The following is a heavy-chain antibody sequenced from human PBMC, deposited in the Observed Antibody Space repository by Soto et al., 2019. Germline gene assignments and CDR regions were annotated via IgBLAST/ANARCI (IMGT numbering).Heavy chain of an antibody. CDR3: ARENRAIFGVVTTNWFDP. V-gene: IGHV3-74*01. CDR1: GFTFSSYW. D-gene: IGHD3-3*01. Sequence: GGSLRLSCAASGFTFSSYWMHWVRQAPGKGLVWVSRINSDGSSTSYADSVKGRFTISRDNAKNTLYLQMNSLRAEDTAVYYCARENRAIFGVVTTNWFDPWSQGTLVTVSS. CDR2: INSDGSST. J-gene: IGHJ5*02.